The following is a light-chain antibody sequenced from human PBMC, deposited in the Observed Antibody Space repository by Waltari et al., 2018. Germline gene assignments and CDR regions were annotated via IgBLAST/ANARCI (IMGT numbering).Light chain of an antibody. Sequence: EIVLTQSPATLSVSPGERVTLSCRAIQSVSSNLAWYQQKPGQAPRLIIYAASNRATGIPARFSGSGSGTEFTLTISSLQSEDFAVYYCQENNHWPPVWTFGQGTNVEIK. V-gene: IGKV3-15*01. CDR2: AAS. CDR1: QSVSSN. J-gene: IGKJ1*01. CDR3: QENNHWPPVWT.